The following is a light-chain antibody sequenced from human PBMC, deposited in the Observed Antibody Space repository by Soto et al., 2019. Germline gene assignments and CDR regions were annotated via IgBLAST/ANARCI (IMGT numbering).Light chain of an antibody. V-gene: IGKV3-20*01. J-gene: IGKJ1*01. Sequence: ELVLTQSPGTLSLSPGERATLSCRASQSVGGNYLAWYQQKPGQAPRLLIYGVSSRAAGIPDRFSGSGSGTDFTLTINRLEPEDFAVYYCQQYDFSPWTFGQGTKVEIK. CDR1: QSVGGNY. CDR3: QQYDFSPWT. CDR2: GVS.